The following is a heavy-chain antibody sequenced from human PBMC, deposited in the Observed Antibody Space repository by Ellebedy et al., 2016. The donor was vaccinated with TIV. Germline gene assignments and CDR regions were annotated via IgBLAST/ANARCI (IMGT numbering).Heavy chain of an antibody. J-gene: IGHJ4*02. CDR1: GFTFSSYS. D-gene: IGHD1-14*01. Sequence: GGSLRLXXAASGFTFSSYSMNWVRQAPGKGLEWVSSISSSSSYIYYADSVKGRFTISRDNAKNSLYLQMNSLRAEDTAVYYCARDLGSEFDYWGQGTLVTVSS. V-gene: IGHV3-21*01. CDR2: ISSSSSYI. CDR3: ARDLGSEFDY.